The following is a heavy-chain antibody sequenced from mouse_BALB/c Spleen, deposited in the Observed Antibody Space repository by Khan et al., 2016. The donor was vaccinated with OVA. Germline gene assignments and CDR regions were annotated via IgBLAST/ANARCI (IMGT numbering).Heavy chain of an antibody. J-gene: IGHJ3*01. CDR1: GFSFSDYY. Sequence: EVELVESGGGLVKPGGSLKLSCAASGFSFSDYYMYWIRQTPEKRLEWVATISDGGGSTYYPDSVKGRFTISRDNAKNNLYLQMSSLKSEVTAIYYCARAGYGGFAYWGQGTLVTVSA. CDR2: ISDGGGST. CDR3: ARAGYGGFAY. V-gene: IGHV5-4*02. D-gene: IGHD1-1*02.